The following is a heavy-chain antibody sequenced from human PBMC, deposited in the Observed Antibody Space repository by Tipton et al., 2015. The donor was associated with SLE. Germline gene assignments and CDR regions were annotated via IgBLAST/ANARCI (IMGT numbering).Heavy chain of an antibody. Sequence: GLVKPSETLSLTCTVSGGSISSSSYYWGWIRQPPGKGLEWIGSIYYVGNTYYNPSLKSRVTISVDTSKSQFSLRLSSVTAADTAVYYCARHHYDSNGYYLYYIDYWGRGTLVTVSS. J-gene: IGHJ4*02. D-gene: IGHD3-22*01. CDR2: IYYVGNT. CDR3: ARHHYDSNGYYLYYIDY. V-gene: IGHV4-39*07. CDR1: GGSISSSSYY.